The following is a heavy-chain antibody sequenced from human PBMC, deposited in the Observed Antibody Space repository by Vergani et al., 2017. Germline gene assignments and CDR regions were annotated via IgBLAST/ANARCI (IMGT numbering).Heavy chain of an antibody. V-gene: IGHV1-69*04. D-gene: IGHD3-22*01. CDR1: GGTFRSYA. CDR3: ARDNSSGLDY. J-gene: IGHJ4*02. CDR2: IIPILGIA. Sequence: QVQLVQSGAEVKKPGSSVKVSCKASGGTFRSYAISWVRQAPGQGLEWMGRIIPILGIAKYAQKFQGRVTITADKSTSTAYIKLSSLRSEDTTVYYCARDNSSGLDYGGQGTLVTVSS.